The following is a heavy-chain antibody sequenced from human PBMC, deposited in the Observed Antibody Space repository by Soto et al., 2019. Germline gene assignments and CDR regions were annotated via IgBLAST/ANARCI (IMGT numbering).Heavy chain of an antibody. CDR2: IKEDGSEK. Sequence: GGSLSLSCAVSGFTFGNYWMSWVRQAPGKGLEWVANIKEDGSEKYYVDSVKGRFTISRDNVKNSLYLQMNSLRAEDTAVYYCARHPERIAQIGWFDPWGQGTLVTVSS. CDR1: GFTFGNYW. J-gene: IGHJ5*02. D-gene: IGHD6-13*01. CDR3: ARHPERIAQIGWFDP. V-gene: IGHV3-7*01.